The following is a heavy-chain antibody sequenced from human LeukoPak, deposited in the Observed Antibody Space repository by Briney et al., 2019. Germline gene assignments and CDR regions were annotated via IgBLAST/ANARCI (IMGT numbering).Heavy chain of an antibody. D-gene: IGHD5-24*01. CDR3: AREGGYKNWFDP. CDR2: IYYSGST. V-gene: IGHV4-59*01. Sequence: GSLRLSCAASGFIFSTYWMSWIRQPPGKGLEWIGYIYYSGSTNYNPSLKSRVTISVDTSKNQFSLKLSSVTAADTAVYYCAREGGYKNWFDPWGQGTLVTVSS. CDR1: GFIFSTYW. J-gene: IGHJ5*01.